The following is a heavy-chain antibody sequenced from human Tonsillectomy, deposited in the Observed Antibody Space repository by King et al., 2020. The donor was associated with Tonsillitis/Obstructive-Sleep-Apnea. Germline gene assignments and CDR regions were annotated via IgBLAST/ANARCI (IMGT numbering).Heavy chain of an antibody. Sequence: VQLVESGVEVKKPGESLRISCKGSGYSFISYWISWVRQMPGKGLEWVGRIDPSDSYTNYSPAFQGHVTISADKSISTAYLEWSSLEASDTAMYYCARHVDGSYYSDAMDVWGQGTTVTVSS. D-gene: IGHD1-26*01. CDR3: ARHVDGSYYSDAMDV. V-gene: IGHV5-10-1*03. CDR1: GYSFISYW. J-gene: IGHJ6*02. CDR2: IDPSDSYT.